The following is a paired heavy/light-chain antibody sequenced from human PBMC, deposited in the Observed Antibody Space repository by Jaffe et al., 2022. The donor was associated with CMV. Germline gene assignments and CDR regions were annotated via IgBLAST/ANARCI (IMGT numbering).Light chain of an antibody. CDR2: GAS. Sequence: EIVLTQSPGTLSLSPGERATLSCRASQSVSSSYLAWYQQKPGQAPRLLIYGASSRATGIPDRFSGSGSGTDFTLTISRLEPEDFAVYYCQQYGSSSFFGQGTKVEIK. CDR1: QSVSSSY. CDR3: QQYGSSSF. V-gene: IGKV3-20*01. J-gene: IGKJ1*01.
Heavy chain of an antibody. V-gene: IGHV3-23*04. J-gene: IGHJ6*03. Sequence: EVQLVESGGGLVQPGGSLRLSCAASGFTFSSYAMSWVRQAPGKGLEWVSAISGSGGSTYYADSVKGRFTISRDNSKNTLYLQMNSLRAEDTAVYYCAKTGYCSSTSCYIVRSYYYYYMDVWGKGTTVTVSS. D-gene: IGHD2-2*03. CDR3: AKTGYCSSTSCYIVRSYYYYYMDV. CDR2: ISGSGGST. CDR1: GFTFSSYA.